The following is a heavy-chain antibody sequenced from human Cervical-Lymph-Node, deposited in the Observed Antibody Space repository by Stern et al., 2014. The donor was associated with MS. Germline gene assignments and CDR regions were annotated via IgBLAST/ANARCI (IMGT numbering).Heavy chain of an antibody. CDR2: IIPSFGTA. J-gene: IGHJ4*02. D-gene: IGHD6-19*01. CDR1: GGTFSNYA. CDR3: ASLLGRIAVAAVDY. Sequence: VQLVESGAEVKKPGSSVKVSCKASGGTFSNYAISWVRQAPGQGLEWMGWIIPSFGTANNAQKFQVRVTITADESTSTTYMELSSLRSEDTAMYYCASLLGRIAVAAVDYWGQGTLVTVSS. V-gene: IGHV1-69*01.